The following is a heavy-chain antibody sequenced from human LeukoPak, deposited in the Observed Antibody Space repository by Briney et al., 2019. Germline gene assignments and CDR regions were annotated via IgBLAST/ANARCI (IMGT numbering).Heavy chain of an antibody. CDR2: IKQDGSVK. Sequence: GGSLRLSCAASGFTFSNYWMSWVRQAPGKGLEWVANIKQDGSVKHYVDSVQGRFTISRDNAKNSLYLQMNSLRAEDTAVYYCARSEVTVVATIDYWGQGTLVTVSS. CDR3: ARSEVTVVATIDY. CDR1: GFTFSNYW. V-gene: IGHV3-7*01. D-gene: IGHD5-12*01. J-gene: IGHJ4*02.